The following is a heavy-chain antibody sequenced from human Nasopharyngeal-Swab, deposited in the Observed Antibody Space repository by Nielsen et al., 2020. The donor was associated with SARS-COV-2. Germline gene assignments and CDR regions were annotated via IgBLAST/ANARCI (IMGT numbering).Heavy chain of an antibody. J-gene: IGHJ3*02. CDR3: TREPTIMAHTFDI. Sequence: GESLKISCAASGFTVHNIYMNWVRQAPGKGLEWVSVIYSGGDTYYADSVKGRFTVPRDNSNNMLSLEMNNMKAEDTAVYYCTREPTIMAHTFDIWGQGTKVVVSS. V-gene: IGHV3-53*01. CDR1: GFTVHNIY. D-gene: IGHD4/OR15-4a*01. CDR2: IYSGGDT.